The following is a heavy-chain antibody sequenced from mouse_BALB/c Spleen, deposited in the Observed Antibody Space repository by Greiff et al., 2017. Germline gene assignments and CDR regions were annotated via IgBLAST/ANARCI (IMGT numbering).Heavy chain of an antibody. CDR3: ARGGYYGGSMDY. V-gene: IGHV5-17*02. J-gene: IGHJ4*01. CDR2: ISSGSSTI. Sequence: EVKLVESGGGLVQPGGSRKLSCAASGFTFSSFGMHWVRQAPEKGLEWVAYISSGSSTIYYADTVKGRFTISRDNPKNTLFLQMTSLRSEDTAMYYCARGGYYGGSMDYWGQGTSVTVSS. D-gene: IGHD2-1*01. CDR1: GFTFSSFG.